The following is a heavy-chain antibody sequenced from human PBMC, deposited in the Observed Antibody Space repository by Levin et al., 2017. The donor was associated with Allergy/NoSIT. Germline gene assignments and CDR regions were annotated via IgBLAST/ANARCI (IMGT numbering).Heavy chain of an antibody. V-gene: IGHV5-51*01. CDR2: IFPGDSDT. CDR3: ARRGGNGGSFDF. D-gene: IGHD3-10*01. CDR1: GYNFAFSW. J-gene: IGHJ4*02. Sequence: GESLKISCKASGYNFAFSWIGWVRQMPGKGLEWMGIIFPGDSDTRYSPSFQGQVTISSDKSVTTAYLQWSTLKASDTAIYYCARRGGNGGSFDFWGQGTLVTVSS.